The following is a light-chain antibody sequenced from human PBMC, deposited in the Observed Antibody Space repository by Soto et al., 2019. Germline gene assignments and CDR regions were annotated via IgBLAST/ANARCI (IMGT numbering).Light chain of an antibody. V-gene: IGKV3-20*01. Sequence: EIVLTQSPGTLSLSPGEGATLSCSASQSVSSVYLAWYQQKPGQAPRLLIYSASTRAAGIPDRFSGSGSGTDFTHTISRLEPEDFAVYYCQQYSSSLYTFGQGTKLEIK. J-gene: IGKJ2*01. CDR3: QQYSSSLYT. CDR2: SAS. CDR1: QSVSSVY.